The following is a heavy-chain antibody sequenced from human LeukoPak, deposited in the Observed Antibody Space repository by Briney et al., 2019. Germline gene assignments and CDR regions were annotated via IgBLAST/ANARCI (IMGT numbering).Heavy chain of an antibody. CDR1: GYSFTSYW. Sequence: GESLKISCKGSGYSFTSYWIGWVRQMPGKGLEWMGIIYPGDSDTRYSPSFQGQVTISADKSISTAYLQWSSLKASDTAMYYCARGRGIYDILTGYHNYFDYWGQGTLVTVSS. V-gene: IGHV5-51*01. CDR2: IYPGDSDT. D-gene: IGHD3-9*01. J-gene: IGHJ4*02. CDR3: ARGRGIYDILTGYHNYFDY.